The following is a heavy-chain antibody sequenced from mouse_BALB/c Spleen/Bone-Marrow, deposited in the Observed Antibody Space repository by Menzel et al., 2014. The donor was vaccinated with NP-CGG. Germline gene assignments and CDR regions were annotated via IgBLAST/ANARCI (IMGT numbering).Heavy chain of an antibody. V-gene: IGHV7-1*02. D-gene: IGHD2-10*02. CDR1: GFTFSDFY. Sequence: EVKLMESGGGLVQPGDSLRLSCAPSGFTFSDFYMEWVRQPPGKRLEWIAASRNKAKYYTTEYSASVKGRFIVSRDTSQSVLYLQMHALRAEDTAIYYCARDVGYGNYFVYWGQGTLVTVSA. J-gene: IGHJ3*01. CDR2: SRNKAKYYTT. CDR3: ARDVGYGNYFVY.